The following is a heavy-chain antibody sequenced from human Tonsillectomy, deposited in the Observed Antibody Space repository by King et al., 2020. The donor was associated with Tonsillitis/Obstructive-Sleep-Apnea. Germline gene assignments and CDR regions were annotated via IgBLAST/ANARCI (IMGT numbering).Heavy chain of an antibody. V-gene: IGHV4-34*01. D-gene: IGHD2-2*01. Sequence: VQLQQWGAGLLKPSETLSLTCAVHGGSFSGYYWSWIRQPPGKGLEWIGEINHIGSTHSNPSLKSRVTISVDTSKNQFSLKLNSVTAADTAVYYCASRSTPAGGYWGQGTLVTVSS. CDR1: GGSFSGYY. CDR2: INHIGST. J-gene: IGHJ4*02. CDR3: ASRSTPAGGY.